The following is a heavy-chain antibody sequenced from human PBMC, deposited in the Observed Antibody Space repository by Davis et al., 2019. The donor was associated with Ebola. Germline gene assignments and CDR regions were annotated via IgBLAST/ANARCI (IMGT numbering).Heavy chain of an antibody. CDR2: MFYSGGT. CDR1: GGSISGYS. CDR3: ARDRHDTSGYGF. Sequence: SETLSLTCTVSGGSISGYSWSWIRQPSGKGLEWIGCMFYSGGTNYNPSLKSRVTISADTSKNQFSLKLTAVTATDTAVYYCARDRHDTSGYGFWGQGTLVTVSS. V-gene: IGHV4-59*12. J-gene: IGHJ4*02. D-gene: IGHD3-22*01.